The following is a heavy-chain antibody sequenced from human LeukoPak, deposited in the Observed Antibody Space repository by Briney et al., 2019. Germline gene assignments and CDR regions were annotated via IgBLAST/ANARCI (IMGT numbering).Heavy chain of an antibody. J-gene: IGHJ4*02. CDR1: GFTFSSHA. CDR3: TRVPYGDYWSSDY. CDR2: ISGSGGST. D-gene: IGHD4-17*01. Sequence: GGSLRLSCAASGFTFSSHAMSWVRQAPGKGLEWVSAISGSGGSTYYADSVKGRFTISRDNAKNSLYLQMNSLRAEDTGIYYCTRVPYGDYWSSDYWGQGTLVTVSS. V-gene: IGHV3-23*01.